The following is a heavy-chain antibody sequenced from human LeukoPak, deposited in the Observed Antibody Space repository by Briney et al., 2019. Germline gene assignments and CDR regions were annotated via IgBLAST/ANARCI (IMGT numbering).Heavy chain of an antibody. CDR2: IFSSGRT. J-gene: IGHJ4*02. D-gene: IGHD3-3*01. V-gene: IGHV4-4*07. Sequence: SETLSLTCTVSGGSISPYYWSWIRQPAGKGLEWIGRIFSSGRTNYNPSLKSRVTISVDTSKNQFSLMLSSVTAADTAVYYCARGPYDFWNGYSDYWGQGTLVTVSS. CDR3: ARGPYDFWNGYSDY. CDR1: GGSISPYY.